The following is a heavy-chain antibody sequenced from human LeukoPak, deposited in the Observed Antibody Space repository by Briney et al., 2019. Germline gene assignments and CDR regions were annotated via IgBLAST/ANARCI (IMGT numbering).Heavy chain of an antibody. J-gene: IGHJ4*02. Sequence: GGSLRLSWAPSGFIFSSYAMHWVRQAADKGLAWVAVISYDGSNKYYADSVKGRFTISRDNFKNTLYLQMNSLRAEDTAVYYCARGPLGRYCSGGSCYPGGYWGQGTLVTVSS. V-gene: IGHV3-30-3*01. CDR3: ARGPLGRYCSGGSCYPGGY. CDR2: ISYDGSNK. D-gene: IGHD2-15*01. CDR1: GFIFSSYA.